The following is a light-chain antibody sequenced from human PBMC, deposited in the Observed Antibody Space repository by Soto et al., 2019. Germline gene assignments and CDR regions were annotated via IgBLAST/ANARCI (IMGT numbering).Light chain of an antibody. J-gene: IGKJ1*01. CDR3: QQYNSQRT. CDR1: QSISSSY. V-gene: IGKV3-20*01. Sequence: EIVLTQSPGTLSSSPGERATLSCRASQSISSSYLAWYQQKPGQAPRLLIYGASSRATGIPDRFSGSGSGTDFTLTISRLEPEDFATYYCQQYNSQRTFGQGTKVEIK. CDR2: GAS.